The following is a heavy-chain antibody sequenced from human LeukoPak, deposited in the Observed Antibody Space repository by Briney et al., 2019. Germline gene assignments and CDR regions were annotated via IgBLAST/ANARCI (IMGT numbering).Heavy chain of an antibody. V-gene: IGHV1-2*02. CDR1: GYXFTDYF. CDR3: ARRKDIVLVPAALDF. Sequence: AASVKVSCKASGYXFTDYFMHWVRLAPGHGLEWMGWINPNSGSTDFAQEFQGRVTMTRETSISTVYMELRRLTSDDTAVYYCARRKDIVLVPAALDFWGQGTLVTVSS. D-gene: IGHD2-2*01. CDR2: INPNSGST. J-gene: IGHJ4*02.